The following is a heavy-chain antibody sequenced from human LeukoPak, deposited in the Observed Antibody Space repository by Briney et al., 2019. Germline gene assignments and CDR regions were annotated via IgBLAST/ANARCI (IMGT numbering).Heavy chain of an antibody. D-gene: IGHD3-3*01. CDR1: GGSFSGYY. CDR3: AMETYDFWSGYYRL. J-gene: IGHJ4*02. CDR2: INHSGGT. V-gene: IGHV4-34*01. Sequence: SETLSLTCAVYGGSFSGYYWSWIRQPPGKGLEWIGEINHSGGTTYNPSPKRRVTTSVYTSKNQFSLKLRSVTAADAAVYYCAMETYDFWSGYYRLWGQGTLVTVSS.